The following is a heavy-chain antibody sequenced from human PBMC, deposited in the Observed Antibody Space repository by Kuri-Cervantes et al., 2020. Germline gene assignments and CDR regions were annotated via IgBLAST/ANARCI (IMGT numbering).Heavy chain of an antibody. D-gene: IGHD1-26*01. CDR3: ARRVVGAKGFDY. CDR1: GGSISSSSYY. CDR2: IYHSGSA. V-gene: IGHV4-39*07. J-gene: IGHJ4*02. Sequence: SETLSLTCTVSGGSISSSSYYWGWIRQPPGKGLQWLGTIYHSGSAYYKPSLKRRVTISVDTSKNRFSLKLSSLTAADTAVYYCARRVVGAKGFDYWGQGTLVTVSS.